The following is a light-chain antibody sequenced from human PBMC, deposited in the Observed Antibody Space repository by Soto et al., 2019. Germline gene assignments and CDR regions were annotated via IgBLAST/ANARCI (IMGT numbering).Light chain of an antibody. CDR1: QSVNSK. J-gene: IGKJ1*01. CDR2: GAP. V-gene: IGKV3-15*01. CDR3: QQYTNWPGT. Sequence: EIVMTQSPATLSVSPGERATLSCRASQSVNSKLAWYQQIPGQAPRLLIYGAPTRATGIAARFSGSGSATDFTLTISSLQSEDSAVYYCQQYTNWPGTFGQGTKVDIK.